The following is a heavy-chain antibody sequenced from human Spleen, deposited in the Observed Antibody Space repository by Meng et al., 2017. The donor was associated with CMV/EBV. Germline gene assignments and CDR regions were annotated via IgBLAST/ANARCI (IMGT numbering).Heavy chain of an antibody. CDR2: MSTSGGSI. Sequence: GGSLRLSCAASGFIFSDYHMSWIRQAPGKGLEWISYMSTSGGSIFYADSVKGRFTISRDNAKNSLYLQMNSLRVEDTAVYYCAKGDSSGYTPLDQNYFDYWGQGTLVTVSS. J-gene: IGHJ4*02. V-gene: IGHV3-11*01. D-gene: IGHD3-22*01. CDR1: GFIFSDYH. CDR3: AKGDSSGYTPLDQNYFDY.